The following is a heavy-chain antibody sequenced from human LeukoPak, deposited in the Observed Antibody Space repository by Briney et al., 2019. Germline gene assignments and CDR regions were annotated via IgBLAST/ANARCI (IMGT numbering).Heavy chain of an antibody. CDR2: ISSSSSYI. V-gene: IGHV3-21*01. D-gene: IGHD3-10*01. Sequence: GGSLRLSCAASGFTFSSYEMNWVRQAPGKGLEWVSSISSSSSYIYYADSVKGRFTISRDNAKNSLYLQMNSLRAEDTAVYYCARDVTMAAFDYWGQGTLVTVSS. CDR1: GFTFSSYE. J-gene: IGHJ4*02. CDR3: ARDVTMAAFDY.